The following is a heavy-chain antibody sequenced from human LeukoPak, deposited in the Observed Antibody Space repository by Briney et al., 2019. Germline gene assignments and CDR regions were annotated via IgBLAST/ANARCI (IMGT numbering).Heavy chain of an antibody. D-gene: IGHD1/OR15-1a*01. Sequence: SETLSLTCTVSGGSISGYYWSWIRQPAEKGLEWIGRIYSSGYTNYNPSLKSRVTMSVDTSKNQFSLKLSSVTAADTAVYYCARGEHDFGSWGQGTLVTVSS. J-gene: IGHJ4*02. CDR2: IYSSGYT. V-gene: IGHV4-4*07. CDR3: ARGEHDFGS. CDR1: GGSISGYY.